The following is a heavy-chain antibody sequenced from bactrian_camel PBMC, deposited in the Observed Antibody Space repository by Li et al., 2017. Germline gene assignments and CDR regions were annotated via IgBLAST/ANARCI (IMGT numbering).Heavy chain of an antibody. V-gene: IGHV3S6*01. Sequence: QLVESGGGSVQAGGSLRLSCRASGYTASTYCMAWFRQAPGKEREGVGARYSEDRISFTRYGDSVKGRSTISRDNAKDTLYLQMNNLQPEDTATYYCAEGRGSRGEHCYSLNYWGQGTQVTVS. CDR1: GYTASTYC. CDR3: AEGRGSRGEHCYSLNY. CDR2: RYSEDRISFT. J-gene: IGHJ4*01. D-gene: IGHD6*01.